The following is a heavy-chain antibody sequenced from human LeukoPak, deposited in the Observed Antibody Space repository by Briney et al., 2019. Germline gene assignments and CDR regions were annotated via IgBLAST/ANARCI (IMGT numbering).Heavy chain of an antibody. Sequence: SQTLSLTSAISVDSVSSSSSAWDWLTQSPSGRLEWLGRTYLRSNWNKDYAETVKGRMTIDPDTSKNQFSLQLNSVTPEDTALYYCARNLRPDFDYWGRGTLVTVSS. J-gene: IGHJ4*02. CDR2: TYLRSNWNK. D-gene: IGHD5-12*01. V-gene: IGHV6-1*01. CDR1: VDSVSSSSSA. CDR3: ARNLRPDFDY.